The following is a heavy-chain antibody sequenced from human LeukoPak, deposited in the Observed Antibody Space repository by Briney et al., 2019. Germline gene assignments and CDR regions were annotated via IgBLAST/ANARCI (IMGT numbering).Heavy chain of an antibody. D-gene: IGHD6-6*01. Sequence: PSETLSLTCTVSGGSISSYYWSWIRQPPGKGLEWIGYIYYSGTTNYNPSLKSRVTISLDTSKNQFSLKLSSVTAADTAVYYCATPLEYSSSSGAFDIWGQGTMVTVSS. J-gene: IGHJ3*02. CDR2: IYYSGTT. CDR1: GGSISSYY. CDR3: ATPLEYSSSSGAFDI. V-gene: IGHV4-59*08.